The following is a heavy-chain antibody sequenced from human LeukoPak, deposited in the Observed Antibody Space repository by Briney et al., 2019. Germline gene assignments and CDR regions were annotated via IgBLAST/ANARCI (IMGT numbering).Heavy chain of an antibody. CDR1: EF. CDR3: AKFEGATIPGWFND. Sequence: GGSLRPSCAASEFHGLGPLGSRKGAGVGLNYYADSVKGRFTISRDNSKNTLYLQMNSLRTEDTAVDFCAKFEGATIPGWFNDWGQGILVTVSS. J-gene: IGHJ4*02. V-gene: IGHV3-23*01. D-gene: IGHD6-19*01.